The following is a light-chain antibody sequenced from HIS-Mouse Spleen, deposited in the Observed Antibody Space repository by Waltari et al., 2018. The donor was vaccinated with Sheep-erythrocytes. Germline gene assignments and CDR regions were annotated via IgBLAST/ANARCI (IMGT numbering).Light chain of an antibody. CDR1: SSDVGGYNY. J-gene: IGLJ3*02. V-gene: IGLV2-14*03. Sequence: QPASVSGSPGQSITISCTGTSSDVGGYNYVSWYQQHPGKAPKLMIYDVSNRPSGVSNRFSGSKSGNTASLTISGLQAEDEADYYCCSYAGSSTPWVFGGGTKLTVL. CDR2: DVS. CDR3: CSYAGSSTPWV.